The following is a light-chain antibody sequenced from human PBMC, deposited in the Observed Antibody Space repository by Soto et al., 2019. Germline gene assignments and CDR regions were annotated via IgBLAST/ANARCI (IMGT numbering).Light chain of an antibody. Sequence: EIVLTQSPATLSSFPGDRATLYCRARKYINTRLAWYQHRPGQAPTLLIYQTSLRAAGIPARFSASGSGRDFTITISDVQPEDSALYYCHQRQSWPRTFGQGTKVDIK. CDR3: HQRQSWPRT. J-gene: IGKJ1*01. CDR2: QTS. CDR1: KYINTR. V-gene: IGKV3-11*02.